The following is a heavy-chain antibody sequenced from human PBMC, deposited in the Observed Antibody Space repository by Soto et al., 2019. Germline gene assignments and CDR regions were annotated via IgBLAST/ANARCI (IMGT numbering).Heavy chain of an antibody. V-gene: IGHV3-23*01. Sequence: GGSLRLSCAASGFTFSSYAMSWVRQAPGKGLEWVSAISGSGGSTYYADSVKGRFTISRDNSKNTLYLQMNSLRAEDTAVYYCAKAMRTSDYVWGSYRYSLPTSSWGQGTLVTVSS. J-gene: IGHJ5*02. D-gene: IGHD3-16*02. CDR2: ISGSGGST. CDR1: GFTFSSYA. CDR3: AKAMRTSDYVWGSYRYSLPTSS.